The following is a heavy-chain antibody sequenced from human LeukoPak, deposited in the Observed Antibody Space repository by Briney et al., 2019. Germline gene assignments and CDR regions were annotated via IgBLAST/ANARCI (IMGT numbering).Heavy chain of an antibody. CDR2: ISAYNGNT. CDR3: ARDHYAFITGTPFRFDP. J-gene: IGHJ5*02. D-gene: IGHD1-7*01. V-gene: IGHV1-18*01. Sequence: ASVKVSCKASGYTFTSYGISWVRQAPGQGLEWMGLISAYNGNTNYAQKLQGRVTMTTDTSTSTAYMELRSLRSDDTAVYYCARDHYAFITGTPFRFDPWGQGTLVTVSS. CDR1: GYTFTSYG.